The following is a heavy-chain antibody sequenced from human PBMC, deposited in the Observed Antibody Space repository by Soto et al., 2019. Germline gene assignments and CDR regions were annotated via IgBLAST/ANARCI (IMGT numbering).Heavy chain of an antibody. CDR2: IIPIFGTA. J-gene: IGHJ4*02. CDR1: RGTFSGYA. Sequence: QVQLVQSGAEVKKPGSSVKVSCKASRGTFSGYAISWVRQAPGQGLEWMGGIIPIFGTANYAQKFQGRVTITADESTSTAYMELSSLRSEDTAVYYCARAYDSSGYYDYWGQGTLVTVSS. D-gene: IGHD3-22*01. CDR3: ARAYDSSGYYDY. V-gene: IGHV1-69*01.